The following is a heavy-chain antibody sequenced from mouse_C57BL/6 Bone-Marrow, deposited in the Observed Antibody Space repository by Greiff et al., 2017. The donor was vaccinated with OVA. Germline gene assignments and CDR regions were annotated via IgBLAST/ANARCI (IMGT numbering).Heavy chain of an antibody. CDR2: IDPENGDT. V-gene: IGHV14-4*01. D-gene: IGHD4-1*01. Sequence: EVQLKQSGAELVRPGASVKLSCTASGFNIKDDYMHWVKQRPEQGLEWIGWIDPENGDTEYASKFQGKATITADTSSNTAYLQLSSLTSEDTAVDYWTSELGRFDYWGQGTTLTGSS. CDR3: TSELGRFDY. J-gene: IGHJ2*01. CDR1: GFNIKDDY.